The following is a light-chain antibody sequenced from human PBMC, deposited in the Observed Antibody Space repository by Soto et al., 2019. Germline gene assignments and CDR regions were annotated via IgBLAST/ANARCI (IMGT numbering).Light chain of an antibody. J-gene: IGKJ4*01. V-gene: IGKV1-13*02. CDR3: QQFNSYPHT. CDR2: DAS. Sequence: AIQLTQSPSSLSASVGDRVTITCRASQGISSALAWYQQKPGKAPKLVIYDASSLESRVPSRFSGSGSGTEFTLTISSLQPEDFATYYCQQFNSYPHTFGGGIKVEIK. CDR1: QGISSA.